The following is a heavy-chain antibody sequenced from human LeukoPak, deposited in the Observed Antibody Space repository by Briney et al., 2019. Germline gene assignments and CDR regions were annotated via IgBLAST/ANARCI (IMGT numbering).Heavy chain of an antibody. CDR1: GFNVNSNY. Sequence: GGSLRLSCAASGFNVNSNYMNWVRQAPGKGLEWVSVIYSGDNTYYADSVKGRFTISRDNSKNTLYLQMNSLRAEDTAVYYCARGGVPDAFDIWGQGTMVTVSS. V-gene: IGHV3-53*01. CDR3: ARGGVPDAFDI. J-gene: IGHJ3*02. CDR2: IYSGDNT.